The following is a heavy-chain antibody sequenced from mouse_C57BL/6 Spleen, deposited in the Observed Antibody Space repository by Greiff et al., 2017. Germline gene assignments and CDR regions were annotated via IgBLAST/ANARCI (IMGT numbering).Heavy chain of an antibody. Sequence: ESGPGLVKPSQSLSLTCSVTGYSITSGYYWNCIRQFPGNKLEWMGYISYDGSNNYNPSLKNRISITRDTSKNQFFLKLNSVTTEDTATYYCARLDYDYVFAYWGQGTLVTVSA. D-gene: IGHD2-4*01. CDR3: ARLDYDYVFAY. CDR1: GYSITSGYY. V-gene: IGHV3-6*01. CDR2: ISYDGSN. J-gene: IGHJ3*01.